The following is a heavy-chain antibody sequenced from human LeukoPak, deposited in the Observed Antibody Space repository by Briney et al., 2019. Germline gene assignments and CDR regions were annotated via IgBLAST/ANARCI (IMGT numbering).Heavy chain of an antibody. J-gene: IGHJ6*04. Sequence: SETLSLTCTVSGVSISSYYWSWIRQPAGKGLEWIGRIHTSGTTNYNPSLKSRVTMSVDTSKNQFSLRLTSVTAADTAVYYRATTYGSGSYYNVDVWGKGTTVTVSS. V-gene: IGHV4-4*07. CDR3: ATTYGSGSYYNVDV. D-gene: IGHD3-10*01. CDR1: GVSISSYY. CDR2: IHTSGTT.